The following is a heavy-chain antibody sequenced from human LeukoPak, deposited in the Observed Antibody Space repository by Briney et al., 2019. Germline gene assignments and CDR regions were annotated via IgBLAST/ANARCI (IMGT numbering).Heavy chain of an antibody. J-gene: IGHJ4*02. Sequence: GGSLRLSCAASGFTVSSNYMSWVRQAPGKGLEWVSVVYGGDTTYYADSVQGRFTISRDNSKNTLYLQMNSLRAEDTAVYYCAKVQWPRTFDNWGQGTLVTVSS. CDR3: AKVQWPRTFDN. D-gene: IGHD6-19*01. V-gene: IGHV3-66*01. CDR2: VYGGDTT. CDR1: GFTVSSNY.